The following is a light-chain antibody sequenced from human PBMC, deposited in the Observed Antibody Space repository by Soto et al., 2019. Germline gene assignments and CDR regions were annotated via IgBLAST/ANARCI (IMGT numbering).Light chain of an antibody. CDR2: DTS. CDR3: QQYDSSPRT. CDR1: QSISSF. V-gene: IGKV3-11*01. J-gene: IGKJ1*01. Sequence: EFVLTQSPATLSLSPGERATLSCRASQSISSFLAWYQQKPGQVPRLLIYDTSNRATGIPARFSGSGSGTDFTLTISSLEPEHFAVYYCQQYDSSPRTFGQVTKV.